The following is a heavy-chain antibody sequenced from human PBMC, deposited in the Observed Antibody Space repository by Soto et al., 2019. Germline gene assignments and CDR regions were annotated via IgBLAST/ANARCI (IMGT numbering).Heavy chain of an antibody. CDR1: GFTFSSYW. CDR2: INSDGSST. D-gene: IGHD3-9*01. J-gene: IGHJ6*02. V-gene: IGHV3-74*01. CDR3: ARGYDILTGSYYYYGMDV. Sequence: LRLSCAASGFTFSSYWMHWVRQAPGKGLVWVSRINSDGSSTSYADSVKGRFTISRDNAKNTLYLQMNSLRAEDTAVYYCARGYDILTGSYYYYGMDVWGQGTTVTVSS.